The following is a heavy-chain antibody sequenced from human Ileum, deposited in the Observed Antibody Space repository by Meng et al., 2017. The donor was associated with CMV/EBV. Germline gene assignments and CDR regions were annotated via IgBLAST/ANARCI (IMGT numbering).Heavy chain of an antibody. CDR2: MNPNSGNT. D-gene: IGHD2-2*01. V-gene: IGHV1-8*01. J-gene: IGHJ5*02. CDR1: GYTFTSYD. Sequence: ASVKVSCKASGYTFTSYDINWVRQATGQGLEWMGWMNPNSGNTGYAQKFQGRVTMTRNTSISTAYMELSSLRSEDTAGYYCARGLKEACGTSCYFRWFDPWGQGTLVTVSS. CDR3: ARGLKEACGTSCYFRWFDP.